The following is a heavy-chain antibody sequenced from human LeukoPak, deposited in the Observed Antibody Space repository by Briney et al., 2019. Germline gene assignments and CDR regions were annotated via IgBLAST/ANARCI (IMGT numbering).Heavy chain of an antibody. CDR2: IYYSGST. V-gene: IGHV4-59*01. Sequence: SETLSFTCTVSGGSISSYYWSWIRQPPGKGLEWIGYIYYSGSTNYNPSLKSRVTISVDTSKNQFSLKLSSVTAADTAVYYCARHYDSTPFDYWGQGTLVTVSS. CDR1: GGSISSYY. D-gene: IGHD3-22*01. CDR3: ARHYDSTPFDY. J-gene: IGHJ4*02.